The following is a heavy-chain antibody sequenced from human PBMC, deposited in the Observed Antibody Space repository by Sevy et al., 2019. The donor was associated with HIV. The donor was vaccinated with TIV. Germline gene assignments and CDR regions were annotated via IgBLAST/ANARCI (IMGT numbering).Heavy chain of an antibody. J-gene: IGHJ4*02. V-gene: IGHV3-7*01. CDR2: IKEDGSGK. Sequence: GGSLRLSCEASGFTFSSSWMSWVRQAPGKGLEWVANIKEDGSGKFYVDSVKGRFTMSTDNTKNSLYLQMNSLRAEDTAVYYCARVAGYYSNYPFDDWGQGTLVTVSS. D-gene: IGHD4-4*01. CDR1: GFTFSSSW. CDR3: ARVAGYYSNYPFDD.